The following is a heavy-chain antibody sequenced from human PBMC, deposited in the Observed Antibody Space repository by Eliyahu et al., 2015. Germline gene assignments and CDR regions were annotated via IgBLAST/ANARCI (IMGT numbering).Heavy chain of an antibody. J-gene: IGHJ2*01. CDR2: ISYDGSNK. CDR3: AKPSDDWYFDL. CDR1: GFTFSXXG. V-gene: IGHV3-30*18. Sequence: QVQLVXSGGGXGQPGRSLRLSCXXSGFTFSXXGMXWVRQAPGKGLEWVAVISYDGSNKYYADSVKGRFTISRDNSKNTLYLQMNSLRAEDTAVYYCAKPSDDWYFDLWGRGTLVTVSS.